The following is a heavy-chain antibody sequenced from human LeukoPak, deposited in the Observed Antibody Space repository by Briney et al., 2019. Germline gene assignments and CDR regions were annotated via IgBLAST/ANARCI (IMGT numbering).Heavy chain of an antibody. CDR1: GGSISSGGYY. J-gene: IGHJ4*02. Sequence: SETLPLTCTVSGGSISSGGYYWSWIRQHPGKGLEWIGYIYYSGSTYYNPSLKSRVTISVDTSKNQFSLKLSSVTAADTAVYYCAREPRITMVRGVIIGYFDYWGQGTLVTVSS. CDR2: IYYSGST. D-gene: IGHD3-10*01. CDR3: AREPRITMVRGVIIGYFDY. V-gene: IGHV4-31*03.